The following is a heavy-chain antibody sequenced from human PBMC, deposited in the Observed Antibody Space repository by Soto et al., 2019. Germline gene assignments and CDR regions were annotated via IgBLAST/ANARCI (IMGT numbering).Heavy chain of an antibody. J-gene: IGHJ6*02. Sequence: SETLSLTCTVSGGSISSSSYYWGWIRQPPGKGLEWIGSIYYSGSTYYNPSLKSRVTISVDTSKNQFSLKLSSVTAADTAVYYCARHCIQADYRLVPGYHGMDVWGQGTTVTVSS. CDR1: GGSISSSSYY. CDR3: ARHCIQADYRLVPGYHGMDV. V-gene: IGHV4-39*01. D-gene: IGHD3-16*02. CDR2: IYYSGST.